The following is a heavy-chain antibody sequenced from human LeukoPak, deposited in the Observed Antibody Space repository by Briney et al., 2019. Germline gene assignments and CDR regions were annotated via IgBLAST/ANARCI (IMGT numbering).Heavy chain of an antibody. CDR2: ISGSGGST. J-gene: IGHJ4*02. Sequence: GGSLRLSCAASGFPFSSYAMSWVRQAPGKGLEWVSAISGSGGSTYYADSVKGRFTISRDNSKNTLYLQMNSLRAEDTAVYYCAKVRETRYSSSWYYFDYWGQGTLVTVSS. D-gene: IGHD6-13*01. CDR3: AKVRETRYSSSWYYFDY. CDR1: GFPFSSYA. V-gene: IGHV3-23*01.